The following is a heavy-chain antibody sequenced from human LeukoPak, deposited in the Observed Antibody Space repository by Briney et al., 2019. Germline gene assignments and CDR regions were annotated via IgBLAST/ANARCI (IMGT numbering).Heavy chain of an antibody. CDR2: INPNSGGT. CDR3: ARSRGKPNYFDY. Sequence: ASVKVSCKASGYTFTGYYMHWVRQAPGQGLEWMGWINPNSGGTNYAQKVQGRVTMTRDTSISTAYMELSRLRSDDTAVYYCARSRGKPNYFDYWGQGTLVTVSS. J-gene: IGHJ4*02. V-gene: IGHV1-2*02. CDR1: GYTFTGYY. D-gene: IGHD1-14*01.